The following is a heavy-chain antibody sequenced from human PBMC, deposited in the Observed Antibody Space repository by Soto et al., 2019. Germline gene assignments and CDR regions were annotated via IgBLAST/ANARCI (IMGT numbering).Heavy chain of an antibody. CDR2: IYYSGST. CDR1: GGSITRGDYY. CDR3: ARERGELELPDY. D-gene: IGHD1-7*01. J-gene: IGHJ4*02. Sequence: QVQLQESGPGLVKPSQTLSLTGTVSGGSITRGDYYWSWIRQPTGKGLEWIRYIYYSGSTYYNPALKSRVTISVATAKNQLSLKLSSVTAADTAVYYCARERGELELPDYCGQGTLVTVSS. V-gene: IGHV4-30-4*01.